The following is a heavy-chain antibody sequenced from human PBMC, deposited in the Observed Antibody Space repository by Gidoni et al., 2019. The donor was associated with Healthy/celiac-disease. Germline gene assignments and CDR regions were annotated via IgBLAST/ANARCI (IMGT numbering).Heavy chain of an antibody. D-gene: IGHD3-22*01. V-gene: IGHV3-7*01. J-gene: IGHJ4*02. CDR2: IKQDGSEK. CDR1: GFTFSSYW. CDR3: ARGHYDSSGYYFDY. Sequence: EVQLVESGGGLVQPGGSLRLSCAASGFTFSSYWMSWVRQAPGKGLEWVANIKQDGSEKYYVDSVKGRFTISRDNAKNSLYLQMNSLRAEDTAVYYCARGHYDSSGYYFDYWGQGTLVTVSS.